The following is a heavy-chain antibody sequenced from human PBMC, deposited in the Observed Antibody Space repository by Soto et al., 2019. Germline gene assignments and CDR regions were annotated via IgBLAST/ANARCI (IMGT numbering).Heavy chain of an antibody. Sequence: EVQLVESGGGLVRPGGSLRLSCAASGLTISNAWMSWVRQAPGKGLQWVGRIKSKTDVGTTHYAAPVKGRFTISRDDSKNTLYLQMNSLKAEDTAVYYCTTSGTRYELWRGYYDKWGQVILVTVSS. J-gene: IGHJ4*02. CDR3: TTSGTRYELWRGYYDK. V-gene: IGHV3-15*01. D-gene: IGHD3-3*01. CDR2: IKSKTDVGTT. CDR1: GLTISNAW.